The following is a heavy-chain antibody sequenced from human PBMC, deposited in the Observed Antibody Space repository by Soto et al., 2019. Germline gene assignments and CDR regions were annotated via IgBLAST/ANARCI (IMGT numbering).Heavy chain of an antibody. D-gene: IGHD6-13*01. V-gene: IGHV3-30*03. J-gene: IGHJ4*02. CDR2: ISYDGSNK. CDR3: ATDIIIAAAGAFDY. Sequence: WGSLGVSCASSVFTFSIYGMHWVRQAPGKGLEWVAVISYDGSNKYYADSVKGRFTIYRDNSKNTLYLQMNSLRAEDTSVYYCATDIIIAAAGAFDYWGQGTMVTVSS. CDR1: VFTFSIYG.